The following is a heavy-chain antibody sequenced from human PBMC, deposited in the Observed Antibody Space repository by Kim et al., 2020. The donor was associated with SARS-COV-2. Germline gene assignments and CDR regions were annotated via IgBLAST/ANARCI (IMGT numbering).Heavy chain of an antibody. CDR3: ARHGPPSGWYAY. CDR2: IYYSGST. D-gene: IGHD6-19*01. J-gene: IGHJ4*02. CDR1: GGSISSSSYY. Sequence: SETLSLTCTVSGGSISSSSYYWGWIRQPPGKGLEWIGSIYYSGSTYYNPSPKSRVTISVDTSKNQFSLKLSSVTAADTAVYYCARHGPPSGWYAYWGQGTLVTVSS. V-gene: IGHV4-39*01.